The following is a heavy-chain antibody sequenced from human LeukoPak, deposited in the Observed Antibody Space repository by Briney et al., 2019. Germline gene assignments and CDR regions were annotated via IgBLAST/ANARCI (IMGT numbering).Heavy chain of an antibody. V-gene: IGHV1-2*02. CDR1: GYSFTGYY. J-gene: IGHJ4*02. CDR3: ARFPSLLPFDY. CDR2: INPNNGGT. Sequence: ASVKVSCKASGYSFTGYYMHWVRQAPKEGLEWMGWINPNNGGTNYAPKFQGRVTMTRDTSISTAYMELSSLRSDDTAVYYCARFPSLLPFDYWGQGTLVTVSS. D-gene: IGHD1-26*01.